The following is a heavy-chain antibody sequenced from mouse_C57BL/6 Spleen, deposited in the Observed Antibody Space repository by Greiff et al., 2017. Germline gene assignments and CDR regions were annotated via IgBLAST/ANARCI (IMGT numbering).Heavy chain of an antibody. Sequence: VQLQQPGAELVRPGSSVKLSCKASGYTFTSYWMDWVKQRPGQGLEWIGNIYPSDSETHYNQKFKDKATLTVDKSSSTAYMQLSSLTSEDSAVYYCAREAYDYDAYWGQGTLVTVSA. D-gene: IGHD2-4*01. CDR1: GYTFTSYW. CDR3: AREAYDYDAY. J-gene: IGHJ3*01. V-gene: IGHV1-61*01. CDR2: IYPSDSET.